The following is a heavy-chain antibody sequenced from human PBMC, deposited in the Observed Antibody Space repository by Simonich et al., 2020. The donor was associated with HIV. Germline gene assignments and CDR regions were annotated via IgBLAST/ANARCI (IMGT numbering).Heavy chain of an antibody. J-gene: IGHJ4*02. V-gene: IGHV4-34*01. CDR3: ARSPYYYDISGDLDY. CDR2: INHRGNT. CDR1: GGSFRGYY. D-gene: IGHD3-22*01. Sequence: QVHLQQWGAGLLKPSETLSLTCAVYGGSFRGYYWNGIRQPPGKGLEWIGEINHRGNTNYNPSLKVRVAISVDTSKNQFSLNLSSVTAADTAVYYCARSPYYYDISGDLDYWGQGTLVTVSS.